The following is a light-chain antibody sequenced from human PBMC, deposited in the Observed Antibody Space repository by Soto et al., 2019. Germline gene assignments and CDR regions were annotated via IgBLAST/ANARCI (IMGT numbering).Light chain of an antibody. V-gene: IGLV2-14*01. CDR3: SSHRSSGPIFV. Sequence: QSVLTQPASVSGSPGQSITISCTGSNSDVGGYNYVSWYQQHPGKAPKLMIYEVDNRPSGVPNRFSGSKSGNTASLTISGLQAEDEADYYCSSHRSSGPIFVFGTGTKVTVL. CDR2: EVD. J-gene: IGLJ1*01. CDR1: NSDVGGYNY.